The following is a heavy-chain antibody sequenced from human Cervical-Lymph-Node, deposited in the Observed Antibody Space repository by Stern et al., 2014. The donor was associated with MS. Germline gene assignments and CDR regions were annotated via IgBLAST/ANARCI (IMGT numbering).Heavy chain of an antibody. J-gene: IGHJ3*02. D-gene: IGHD7-27*01. CDR3: ARAWGDAIDI. V-gene: IGHV5-51*01. Sequence: QLVQSGAEVKKPGESLKISCKGSGYTFTSNCIAWVRQMPGKGLELMGIIYPYDSDTRYSPSFQGQVTISADKSISTAYLQWSRLKASDTAMYYCARAWGDAIDIWGHGTMVTVSS. CDR1: GYTFTSNC. CDR2: IYPYDSDT.